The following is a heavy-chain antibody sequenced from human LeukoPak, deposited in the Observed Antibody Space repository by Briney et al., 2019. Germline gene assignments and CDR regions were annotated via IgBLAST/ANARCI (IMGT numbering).Heavy chain of an antibody. CDR3: ARELGYCSGGSCYGWFDP. D-gene: IGHD2-15*01. CDR1: GGSISSYY. CDR2: IYYSGST. V-gene: IGHV4-59*01. J-gene: IGHJ5*02. Sequence: SETLSLTCTVSGGSISSYYWSWIRQPPGKGLEWIGYIYYSGSTNYNPSLKSRGTISVDTTKNQFSLKLSSVTATDTAVYYCARELGYCSGGSCYGWFDPGGQGTLVTVSS.